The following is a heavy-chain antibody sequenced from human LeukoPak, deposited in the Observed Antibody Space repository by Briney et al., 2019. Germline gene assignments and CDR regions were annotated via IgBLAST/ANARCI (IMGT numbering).Heavy chain of an antibody. V-gene: IGHV1-2*02. Sequence: ASVTVSCKASGYTFTGYYMHWVRQAPGQGLEWMGWINPNSGGTNYAQKFQGRVTMTRDTSISTAYMELSRLRSDDTAVYYCARAGPVEDIVVVPAAIIFNPWGQGTLVTVSS. CDR2: INPNSGGT. D-gene: IGHD2-2*02. CDR1: GYTFTGYY. J-gene: IGHJ5*02. CDR3: ARAGPVEDIVVVPAAIIFNP.